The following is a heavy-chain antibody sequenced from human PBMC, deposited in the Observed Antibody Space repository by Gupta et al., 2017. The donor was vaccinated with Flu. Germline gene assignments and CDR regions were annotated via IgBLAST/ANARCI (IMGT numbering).Heavy chain of an antibody. Sequence: EVQLVESGGGLVKPGGSLRLSCAASGFTFSSYSMNWVRQAPGKGLEWVSSISSSRSYIYYADSVKGRFTISRDNAKNSLYLQMNSLRAEDTAVYYCASADSDSSSWYYDYWGQGTLVTVAS. CDR3: ASADSDSSSWYYDY. J-gene: IGHJ4*02. D-gene: IGHD6-13*01. CDR2: ISSSRSYI. CDR1: GFTFSSYS. V-gene: IGHV3-21*01.